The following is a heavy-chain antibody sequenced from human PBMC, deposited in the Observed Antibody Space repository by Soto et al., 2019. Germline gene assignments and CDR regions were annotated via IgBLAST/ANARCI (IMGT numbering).Heavy chain of an antibody. Sequence: QVQLVQSGPEVKMPGSSVKVSCKASGDTFNSYTINWVRQAPGQGLQWMGRTIPILAMSNYALKFQGSVTTTADKSTTTAYMELRRLRSDDTGVYFCAASYVSGSRAFDYWGQGTLVTVSS. CDR3: AASYVSGSRAFDY. D-gene: IGHD3-10*01. CDR1: GDTFNSYT. J-gene: IGHJ4*02. CDR2: TIPILAMS. V-gene: IGHV1-69*02.